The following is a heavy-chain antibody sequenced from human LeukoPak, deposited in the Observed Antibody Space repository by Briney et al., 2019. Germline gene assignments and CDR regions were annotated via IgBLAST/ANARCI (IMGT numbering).Heavy chain of an antibody. CDR3: VRDYDFWSGYSHWYFDL. J-gene: IGHJ2*01. D-gene: IGHD3-3*01. Sequence: GGSLRLSCAASGFTLSNYFMHWVRQAPGQGLVWISRINTDGSTTTYADSVRGRFTISRDNARNTLYLQMNTLRAEDTAFYYCVRDYDFWSGYSHWYFDLWGRGTLVTVSS. CDR1: GFTLSNYF. V-gene: IGHV3-74*01. CDR2: INTDGSTT.